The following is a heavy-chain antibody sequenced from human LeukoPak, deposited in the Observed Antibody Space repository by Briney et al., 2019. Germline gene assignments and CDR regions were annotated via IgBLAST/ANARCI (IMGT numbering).Heavy chain of an antibody. CDR3: ARQNITIFGVVMP. V-gene: IGHV4-30-4*08. D-gene: IGHD3-3*01. Sequence: SQTLSLTCPFSGGPLGGGVYYWSWTRQPPGKGLEWFGYIYYSGSTYYNPSLKSRVTISVDTSKNQFSLKLSSVTAADTAVYYCARQNITIFGVVMPWGQGTLVTVSS. CDR2: IYYSGST. J-gene: IGHJ5*02. CDR1: GGPLGGGVYY.